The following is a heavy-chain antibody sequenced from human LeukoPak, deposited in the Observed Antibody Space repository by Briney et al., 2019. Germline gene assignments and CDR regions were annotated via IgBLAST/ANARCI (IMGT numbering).Heavy chain of an antibody. Sequence: SETLSLTCAVYGGSFSGYYWSWIRQPPGKGLEWIGEINHSGSTNYNPSLKSRVTISVDTSKNQFSLKLSSVTAADTAVYYCARGGDSSTYYLTDAFDIWGQGTMVTVYS. CDR2: INHSGST. D-gene: IGHD3-22*01. CDR1: GGSFSGYY. J-gene: IGHJ3*02. CDR3: ARGGDSSTYYLTDAFDI. V-gene: IGHV4-34*01.